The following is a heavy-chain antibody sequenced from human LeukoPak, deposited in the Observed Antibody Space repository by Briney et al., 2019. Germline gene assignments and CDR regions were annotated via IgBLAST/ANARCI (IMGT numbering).Heavy chain of an antibody. CDR2: ISTSASSI. CDR1: GFTFSDYY. V-gene: IGHV3-11*01. D-gene: IGHD5-24*01. Sequence: RGSLRLSCGASGFTFSDYYMSWIRQTPGKGLEWLAYISTSASSIDYADSVKGRFTVSRDNGKNSLFLQMNSLRAEDTAIYYCVRVKGGWLGEKTYDYLGQGTLVTVSP. J-gene: IGHJ4*02. CDR3: VRVKGGWLGEKTYDY.